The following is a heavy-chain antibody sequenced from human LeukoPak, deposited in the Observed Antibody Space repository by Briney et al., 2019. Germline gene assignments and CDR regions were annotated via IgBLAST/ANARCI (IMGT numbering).Heavy chain of an antibody. V-gene: IGHV3-48*03. J-gene: IGHJ5*02. CDR1: GFTFSSYE. CDR2: ISSSGSTI. Sequence: PGGSLRLSCAASGFTFSSYEMNWVRQAPGKGLEWVSYISSSGSTIYYADSVKGRFTISRDNAKNSLYLQMNSLRAEDTAVYYCARDLTLGIAAAGPNWFDPWGQGTLVTVSS. CDR3: ARDLTLGIAAAGPNWFDP. D-gene: IGHD6-13*01.